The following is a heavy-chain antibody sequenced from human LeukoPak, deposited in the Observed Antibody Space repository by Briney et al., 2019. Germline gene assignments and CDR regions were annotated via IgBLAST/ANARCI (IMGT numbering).Heavy chain of an antibody. Sequence: GGSLRLSCVASGFSFGKYWMSWVRQAPGKGLEWVSGISWNSGSIGYADSVKGRFTISRDNAKNSLYLQMNSLRAEDTALYYCAKGGSSSWYDSFDYWGQGTLVTVSS. CDR1: GFSFGKYW. J-gene: IGHJ4*02. CDR3: AKGGSSSWYDSFDY. D-gene: IGHD6-13*01. V-gene: IGHV3-9*01. CDR2: ISWNSGSI.